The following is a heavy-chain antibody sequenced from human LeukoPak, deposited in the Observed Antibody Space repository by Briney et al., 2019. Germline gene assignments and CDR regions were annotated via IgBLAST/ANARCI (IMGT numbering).Heavy chain of an antibody. CDR2: IWYDGSNK. CDR1: GFTFSSYG. CDR3: ARKEISQIRQGGGGTLYNYYYYGMDV. V-gene: IGHV3-33*01. J-gene: IGHJ6*02. D-gene: IGHD3-16*01. Sequence: PGGSLRLPCAASGFTFSSYGMHWVRQAPGKGQEWVAVIWYDGSNKYYADSVKGRFTISRDNSKNTLYLQMNSLRAEDTAVYYWARKEISQIRQGGGGTLYNYYYYGMDVWGQGTTVTVSS.